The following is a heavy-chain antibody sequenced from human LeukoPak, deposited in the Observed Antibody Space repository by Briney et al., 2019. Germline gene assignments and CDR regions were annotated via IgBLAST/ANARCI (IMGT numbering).Heavy chain of an antibody. Sequence: GGSLRLSCAASGFNFANHAMSWVRQTAGKGLEWVSAISGGGDITYYADSVKGRFTISRDNSKDTLFLQMHSLRPGDTAVYYCVKEDTPATANYWGQGTLVTISS. V-gene: IGHV3-23*01. J-gene: IGHJ4*02. CDR3: VKEDTPATANY. D-gene: IGHD2-21*02. CDR1: GFNFANHA. CDR2: ISGGGDIT.